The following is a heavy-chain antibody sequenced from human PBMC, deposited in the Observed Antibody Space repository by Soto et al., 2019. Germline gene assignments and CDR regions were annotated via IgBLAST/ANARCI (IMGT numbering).Heavy chain of an antibody. CDR1: GGSISSSSYY. V-gene: IGHV4-39*01. CDR2: IYYSGST. D-gene: IGHD2-15*01. CDR3: ARQRLGYCSGGSCRYAFDI. J-gene: IGHJ3*02. Sequence: QLQLQESGPGLVKPSETLSLTCTVSGGSISSSSYYWGWIRQPPGKGLEWIGSIYYSGSTYYNPSLKSRVTISVDTSKNQFSLKLSSVTAADTAVYYCARQRLGYCSGGSCRYAFDIWGQGTMVTVPS.